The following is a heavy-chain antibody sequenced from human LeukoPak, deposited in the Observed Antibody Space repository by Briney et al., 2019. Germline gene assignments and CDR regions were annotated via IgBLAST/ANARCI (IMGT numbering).Heavy chain of an antibody. CDR3: ARGINYYFDY. Sequence: SETLSLSCAVSGYSISSGYYWGWIRQPPGKGLEWIGSIYHSGSTYYNPSLKSRVTISVDTSKNQFSLKLSSVTAADTAVYYCARGINYYFDYWGQGTLVTVSS. J-gene: IGHJ4*02. D-gene: IGHD1-1*01. CDR2: IYHSGST. CDR1: GYSISSGYY. V-gene: IGHV4-38-2*01.